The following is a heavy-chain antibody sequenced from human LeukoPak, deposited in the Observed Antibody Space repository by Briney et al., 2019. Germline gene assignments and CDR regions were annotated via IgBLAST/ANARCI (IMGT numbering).Heavy chain of an antibody. CDR1: GGSISRGGYY. D-gene: IGHD4-17*01. CDR2: ISYSGST. CDR3: ARHLLTVAAVTTSSPPLNWFDP. J-gene: IGHJ5*02. V-gene: IGHV4-39*01. Sequence: PSETLSLTCSVSGGSISRGGYYWSWIRQHPGKGLEWIWYISYSGSTYYNPSLKSRVTISVDTSKNQFSLKLSSVTAADTAVYYCARHLLTVAAVTTSSPPLNWFDPWGQGTLVTVSS.